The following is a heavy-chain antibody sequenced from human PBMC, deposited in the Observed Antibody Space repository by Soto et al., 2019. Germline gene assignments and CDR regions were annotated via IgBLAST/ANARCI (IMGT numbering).Heavy chain of an antibody. V-gene: IGHV4-34*01. CDR2: INHSGST. D-gene: IGHD7-27*01. J-gene: IGHJ4*02. CDR1: GGSFSGYY. CDR3: ARGSNWGSRATFDY. Sequence: QVQLQQWGAGLLKPSETLSLTCAVYGGSFSGYYWSWIRQPPGKGLEWIGEINHSGSTNYNPSLKSRVTISVDTSKNQCSLKLSSVTAADTAVYYCARGSNWGSRATFDYWGQGTLVTVSS.